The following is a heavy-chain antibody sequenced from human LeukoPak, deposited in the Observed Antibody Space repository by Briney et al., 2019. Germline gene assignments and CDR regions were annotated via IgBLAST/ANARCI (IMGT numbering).Heavy chain of an antibody. D-gene: IGHD3-22*01. V-gene: IGHV3-33*06. CDR1: GFTFSSYG. CDR2: IWYDGSNK. CDR3: AKSYDSSGYYDYYFDY. Sequence: PGGSLRLSCAASGFTFSSYGMHWVRQAPGKGLEWVAVIWYDGSNKYYADSVKGRFTISRDNSKNTLYLQMNSLRAEDTAVYYCAKSYDSSGYYDYYFDYWGQGTLATVSS. J-gene: IGHJ4*02.